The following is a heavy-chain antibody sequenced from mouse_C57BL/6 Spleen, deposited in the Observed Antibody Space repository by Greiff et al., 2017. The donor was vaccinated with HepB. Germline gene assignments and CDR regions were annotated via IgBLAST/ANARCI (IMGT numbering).Heavy chain of an antibody. J-gene: IGHJ2*01. CDR1: GYAFSSYW. CDR3: ARNPLYYGNYDY. Sequence: VQLQQSGAELVKPGASVKISCKASGYAFSSYWMNWVKQRPGKGLEWIGQIYPGDGDTNYNGKFKGKATLTADKSSSTAYMQLSSLTSEDSAVYFCARNPLYYGNYDYWGHGTTLTVSS. V-gene: IGHV1-80*01. CDR2: IYPGDGDT. D-gene: IGHD2-1*01.